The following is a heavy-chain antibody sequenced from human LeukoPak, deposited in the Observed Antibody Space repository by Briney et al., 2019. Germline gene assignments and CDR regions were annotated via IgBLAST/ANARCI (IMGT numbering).Heavy chain of an antibody. D-gene: IGHD5-12*01. CDR1: GGSISSYY. Sequence: SSETLSLTCTVSGGSISSYYWSWIRQPPGKGLEWIGYIYYSGSTNYNPSLKSRVTISVDTSKNQFSLKLSSVTAADTAVYYCMRGGIGYDSDYWGQGTLVTVSS. V-gene: IGHV4-59*01. CDR3: MRGGIGYDSDY. CDR2: IYYSGST. J-gene: IGHJ4*02.